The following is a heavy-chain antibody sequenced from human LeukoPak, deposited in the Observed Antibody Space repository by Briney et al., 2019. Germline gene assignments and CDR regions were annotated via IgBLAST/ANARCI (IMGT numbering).Heavy chain of an antibody. CDR2: IYTSGST. Sequence: ASQTLSLTCTVSGGSISSGSYYWSWIWQPAGKGLEWIGRIYTSGSTNYNPSLKSRVTISVDTSKNQFSLKLSSVTAADTAVYYCARDRRYSSSWYHYYYMDVWGKGTTVTVSS. V-gene: IGHV4-61*02. CDR3: ARDRRYSSSWYHYYYMDV. J-gene: IGHJ6*03. CDR1: GGSISSGSYY. D-gene: IGHD6-13*01.